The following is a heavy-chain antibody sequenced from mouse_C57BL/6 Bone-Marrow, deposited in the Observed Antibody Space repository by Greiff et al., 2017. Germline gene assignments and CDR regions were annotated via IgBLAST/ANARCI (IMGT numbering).Heavy chain of an antibody. CDR2: IDPSDSYT. D-gene: IGHD2-4*01. J-gene: IGHJ1*03. CDR3: AIYYDYNWYFDV. Sequence: QVQLQQPGAELVRPGTSVKLSCKASGYTFTSYWMHWVKQRPGQGLEWIGVIDPSDSYTNYNQKFKGKATLTVDTSSSPAYMQLSSLTSEDSAVYYCAIYYDYNWYFDVGGTGTTVTGSS. V-gene: IGHV1-59*01. CDR1: GYTFTSYW.